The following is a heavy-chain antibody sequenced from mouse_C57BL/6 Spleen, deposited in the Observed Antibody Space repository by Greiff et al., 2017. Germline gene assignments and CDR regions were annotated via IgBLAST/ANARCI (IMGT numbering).Heavy chain of an antibody. J-gene: IGHJ3*01. Sequence: QVQLKQPGAELVKPGASVKLSCKASGYTFTSYWMHWVKQRPGQGLEWIGMIHPNSGSTNYNEKFKSKATLTVDKSSSTAYMQLSSLTSEDSAVYYCARKGANPGRGFAYWGQGTLVTVSA. CDR3: ARKGANPGRGFAY. V-gene: IGHV1-64*01. CDR1: GYTFTSYW. D-gene: IGHD3-1*01. CDR2: IHPNSGST.